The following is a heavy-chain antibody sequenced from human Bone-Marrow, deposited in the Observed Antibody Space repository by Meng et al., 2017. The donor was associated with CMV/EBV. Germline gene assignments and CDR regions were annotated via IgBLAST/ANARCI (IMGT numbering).Heavy chain of an antibody. Sequence: SGYTCTNYDSNWVRQATGQGSEWVGWMNPNRGNTGYAKKFQGRVTMTRDTSISAAYMELSSLRSEDTAVYYCTRVTKYEYDTSGYEHWGQGTLVTVSS. V-gene: IGHV1-8*02. J-gene: IGHJ4*02. CDR1: GYTCTNYD. CDR2: MNPNRGNT. D-gene: IGHD3-22*01. CDR3: TRVTKYEYDTSGYEH.